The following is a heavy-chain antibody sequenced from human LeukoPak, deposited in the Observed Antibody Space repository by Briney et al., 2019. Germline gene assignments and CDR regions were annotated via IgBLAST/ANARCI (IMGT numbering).Heavy chain of an antibody. J-gene: IGHJ5*02. CDR2: IIPILGIA. D-gene: IGHD5-12*01. Sequence: ASVKVSCKASGGTFSSYAISWVRQAPGQGLEWMGRIIPILGIANYAQKFQGRVTITADKSTSTAYMELSSLRSEDTAVYYCAISVATIVNWFDPWGQGTLVTVSS. CDR1: GGTFSSYA. V-gene: IGHV1-69*04. CDR3: AISVATIVNWFDP.